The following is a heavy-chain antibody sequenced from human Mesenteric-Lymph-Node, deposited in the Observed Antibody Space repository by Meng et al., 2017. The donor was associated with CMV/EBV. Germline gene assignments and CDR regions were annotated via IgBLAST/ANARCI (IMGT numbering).Heavy chain of an antibody. J-gene: IGHJ6*02. D-gene: IGHD1-14*01. V-gene: IGHV3-73*01. Sequence: GGSLRLSCAASGFTFSGSAMHWVRQASGKGLEWVGRIRGKANNYATAYAASVKGRFTISRDDSKNTAYLQMNSLKTEDTAVYYCTRRTMAYGMDVWGQGTTVTVSS. CDR2: IRGKANNYAT. CDR3: TRRTMAYGMDV. CDR1: GFTFSGSA.